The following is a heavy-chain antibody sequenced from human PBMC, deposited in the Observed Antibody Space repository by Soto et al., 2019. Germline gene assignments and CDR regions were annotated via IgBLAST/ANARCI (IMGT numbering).Heavy chain of an antibody. D-gene: IGHD4-17*01. CDR3: ARHLTTVTTRGLIDY. CDR1: GGSISGSSYY. CDR2: IYYSGST. V-gene: IGHV4-39*01. Sequence: SEILSLTCTVSGGSISGSSYYWGWIRQPPGKGLEWIGSIYYSGSTYYNPSLKSRVTISVDTSKNQFSLKLSSVTAADTAVYYCARHLTTVTTRGLIDYWGQGTLVTVSS. J-gene: IGHJ4*02.